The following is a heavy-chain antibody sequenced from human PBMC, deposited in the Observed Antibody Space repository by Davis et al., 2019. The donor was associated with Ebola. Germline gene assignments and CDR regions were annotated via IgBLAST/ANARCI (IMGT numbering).Heavy chain of an antibody. Sequence: SCKASGYTFTSYAMHWVRQAPGKGLEWVAVISYDGSNKYYADSVKGRFTISRDNSKNTLYLQMNSLRSEDTAVYYCARGFTTDYYYGMDVWGQGTTVTVSS. CDR2: ISYDGSNK. CDR3: ARGFTTDYYYGMDV. J-gene: IGHJ6*02. D-gene: IGHD1-26*01. V-gene: IGHV3-30-3*01. CDR1: GYTFTSYA.